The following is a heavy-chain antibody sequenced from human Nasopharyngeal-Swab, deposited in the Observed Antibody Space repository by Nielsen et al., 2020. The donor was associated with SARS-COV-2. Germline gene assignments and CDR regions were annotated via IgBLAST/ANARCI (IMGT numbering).Heavy chain of an antibody. CDR2: VSCSGTT. CDR1: GDSISSNSYY. Sequence: SETLSLTCTVSGDSISSNSYYWGWIRQSPGKGLEWIGSVSCSGTTYFNPSVKSLVTISVDTSKNQFSVKLSSVTDADTAVYYCASYYYDSSDYSYWFDPWGQGTLVTVSS. V-gene: IGHV4-39*01. J-gene: IGHJ5*02. CDR3: ASYYYDSSDYSYWFDP. D-gene: IGHD3-22*01.